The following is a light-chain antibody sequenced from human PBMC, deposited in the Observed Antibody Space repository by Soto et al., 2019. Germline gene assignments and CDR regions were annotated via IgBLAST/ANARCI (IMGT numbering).Light chain of an antibody. CDR1: QSVSSDY. J-gene: IGKJ2*01. Sequence: EIVLTQSPGTLSLSPGERATLSCRASQSVSSDYLAWYQQKPGQAPRLLIYGASTRATGIPDRFSCSGSGTDFTLTISRLEPEDLAVYYCQQYGRSPGTFGQGTKLDIK. CDR3: QQYGRSPGT. V-gene: IGKV3-20*01. CDR2: GAS.